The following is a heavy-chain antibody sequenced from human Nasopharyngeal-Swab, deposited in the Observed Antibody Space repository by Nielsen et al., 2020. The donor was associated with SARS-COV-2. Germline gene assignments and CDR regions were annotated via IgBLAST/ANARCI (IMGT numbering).Heavy chain of an antibody. V-gene: IGHV4-34*01. CDR2: INHSGST. D-gene: IGHD3-22*01. J-gene: IGHJ5*02. Sequence: RQYQGKGLEWIGEINHSGSTNYNPSLKSRVTISVDTSKNQFSLKLSSVTAADTAVYYCARRGLITMIHRWFDPWGQGTLVTVSS. CDR3: ARRGLITMIHRWFDP.